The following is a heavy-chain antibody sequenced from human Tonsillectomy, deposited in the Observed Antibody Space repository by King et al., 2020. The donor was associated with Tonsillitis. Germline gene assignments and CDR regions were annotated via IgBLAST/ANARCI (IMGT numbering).Heavy chain of an antibody. V-gene: IGHV1-46*01. CDR3: ARSGYYFSLGY. CDR1: GYTFSNYY. J-gene: IGHJ4*02. CDR2: INPSGGST. D-gene: IGHD3-22*01. Sequence: QLVQSGAEVKKPGASVKVSCKASGYTFSNYYVHWVRQAPGQGLEWVGVINPSGGSTSYAQTFQGRVTMTRDTSTSTVYMELSSLRSEDTAVYYCARSGYYFSLGYWGQGTLVTVSS.